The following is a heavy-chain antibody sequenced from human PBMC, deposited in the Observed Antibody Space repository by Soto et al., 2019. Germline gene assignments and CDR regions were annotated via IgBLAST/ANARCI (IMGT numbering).Heavy chain of an antibody. V-gene: IGHV1-58*01. Sequence: SVKVSCKASGFTFTSSAVQWVRQARGQRLEWIGWIVVGSGNTNYAQKFQEGVTITRDMSTSTAYMELSSLRSEDTAVYYCARARGARYFDYWGQGTLVTVSS. CDR1: GFTFTSSA. CDR3: ARARGARYFDY. D-gene: IGHD2-15*01. J-gene: IGHJ4*02. CDR2: IVVGSGNT.